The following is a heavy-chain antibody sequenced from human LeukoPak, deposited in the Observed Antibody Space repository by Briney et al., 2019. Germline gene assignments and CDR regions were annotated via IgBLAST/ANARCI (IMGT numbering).Heavy chain of an antibody. J-gene: IGHJ4*02. CDR3: VKITSVTGGDC. V-gene: IGHV3-64D*09. D-gene: IGHD1-1*01. CDR1: GFTLSSYE. CDR2: ISSNGGSS. Sequence: GGSLRLSCAASGFTLSSYEMNWVRQAPGKGLEYVSGISSNGGSSFYADSVKGRFTISRDNSKNTLYLQMSSLRAEDTAVYYCVKITSVTGGDCWGQGTRLTVSS.